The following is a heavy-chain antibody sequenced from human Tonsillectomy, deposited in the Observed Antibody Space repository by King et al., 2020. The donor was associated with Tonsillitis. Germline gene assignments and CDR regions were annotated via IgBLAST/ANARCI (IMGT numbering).Heavy chain of an antibody. J-gene: IGHJ5*02. CDR1: GYTFSDNK. V-gene: IGHV1-2*02. Sequence: QLVQSGAEVKKPGASVNVSCKASGYTFSDNKIHWVRQAPGQGLEWMGWIDPNSGATTYAQKFQGRVTLTRDTSISTAYMELSRLRSDDTAVYYCAGDPRLVVAATIGWFGPWGQGTLVTVSS. CDR3: AGDPRLVVAATIGWFGP. D-gene: IGHD2-15*01. CDR2: IDPNSGAT.